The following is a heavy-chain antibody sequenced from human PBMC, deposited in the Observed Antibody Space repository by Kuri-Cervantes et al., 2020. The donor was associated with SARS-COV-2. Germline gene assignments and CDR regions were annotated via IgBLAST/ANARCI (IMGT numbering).Heavy chain of an antibody. D-gene: IGHD6-19*01. CDR3: ARDTYRAGRGWSDFSPPDAFDI. J-gene: IGHJ3*02. CDR1: GYSISSGYY. Sequence: SQTLSLTCAVSGYSISSGYYWGWIRQSPGKGLEWIGRIYTSGSTNYNPSLKSRVTMSVDTSKNQFSLKLSSVTAADTAVYYCARDTYRAGRGWSDFSPPDAFDIWGQGTMVTVSS. V-gene: IGHV4-38-2*02. CDR2: IYTSGST.